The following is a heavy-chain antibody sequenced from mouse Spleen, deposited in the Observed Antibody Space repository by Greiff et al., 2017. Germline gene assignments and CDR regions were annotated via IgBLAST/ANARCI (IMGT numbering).Heavy chain of an antibody. CDR2: ISSGGSYT. J-gene: IGHJ1*01. CDR3: ARRGYYYGSSSWYFDV. D-gene: IGHD1-1*01. Sequence: EVMLVESGGGLVKPGGSLKLSCAASGFTFSSYAMSWVRQTPEKRLEWVATISSGGSYTYYPDSVKGRFTISRDNAKNTLYLQMSSLRSEDTAMYYCARRGYYYGSSSWYFDVWGAGTTVTVSS. V-gene: IGHV5-9-1*01. CDR1: GFTFSSYA.